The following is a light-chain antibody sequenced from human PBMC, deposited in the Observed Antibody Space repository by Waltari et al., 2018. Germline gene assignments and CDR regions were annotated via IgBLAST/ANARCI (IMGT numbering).Light chain of an antibody. CDR3: QPTYTSLAWT. CDR1: QSIDKF. J-gene: IGKJ1*01. Sequence: DIQMTQSPSSLSASVGDRVTITCRPSQSIDKFLNWYQKKPGQAPDLLIYAASTLQTGVPSRFSGSGSGTDFTLTITSLHSEDFATYYCQPTYTSLAWTFGQGTKVEIK. CDR2: AAS. V-gene: IGKV1-39*01.